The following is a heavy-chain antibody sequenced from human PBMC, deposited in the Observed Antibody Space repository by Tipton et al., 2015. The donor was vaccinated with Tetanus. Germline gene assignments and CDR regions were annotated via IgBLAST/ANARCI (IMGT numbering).Heavy chain of an antibody. D-gene: IGHD3-10*01. CDR2: ISYDGSNK. CDR1: GFTFSSYA. CDR3: ARVVLGWAFDI. J-gene: IGHJ3*02. Sequence: SLRFSCAASGFTFSSYAMHWVRQAPGKGLEWVAVISYDGSNKYYADSVKGRFTISRDNSKNTLYLQINSLRAEDTAVYYCARVVLGWAFDIWGQGTMVTVSS. V-gene: IGHV3-30-3*01.